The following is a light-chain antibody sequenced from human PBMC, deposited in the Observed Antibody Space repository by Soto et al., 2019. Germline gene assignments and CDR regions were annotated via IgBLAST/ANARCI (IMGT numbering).Light chain of an antibody. Sequence: DIQMTQSPSSLSASVGDRVTITCRASQSIITYLNWYQQKPGKAPKLLIYTASSLQSGVPSRFSGSGSGTDFTLTISSLQPEDFATYYCQQSYSTHRTFGQGTKVDIK. CDR2: TAS. J-gene: IGKJ1*01. V-gene: IGKV1-39*01. CDR1: QSIITY. CDR3: QQSYSTHRT.